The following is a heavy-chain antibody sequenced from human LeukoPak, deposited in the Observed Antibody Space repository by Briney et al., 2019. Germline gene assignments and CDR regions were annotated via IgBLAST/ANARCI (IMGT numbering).Heavy chain of an antibody. CDR3: ARDQVVARDAFDI. D-gene: IGHD2-15*01. CDR1: GFTFSDYY. V-gene: IGHV3-11*06. CDR2: ISSSSSYI. J-gene: IGHJ3*02. Sequence: SGGSLRLSCAASGFTFSDYYMSWIRQAPGKGLEWVSSISSSSSYIYYADSVKGRFTISRDNAKNSLYLQMNSLRAEDTAVYYCARDQVVARDAFDIWGQGTMVTVSS.